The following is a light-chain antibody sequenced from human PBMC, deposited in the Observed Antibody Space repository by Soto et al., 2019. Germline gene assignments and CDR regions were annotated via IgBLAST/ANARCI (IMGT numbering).Light chain of an antibody. V-gene: IGKV3-20*01. CDR2: DVF. Sequence: EIVLTHSPYTLSLSPGSSSSLSCRASQSVSARLAWYKHKPGQPPRLLISDVFNRASGVAERFSGSGSETDFTLIIRRLETEGSALYYCQHYQGGHTIAFGQGTRLEIK. J-gene: IGKJ5*01. CDR1: QSVSAR. CDR3: QHYQGGHTIA.